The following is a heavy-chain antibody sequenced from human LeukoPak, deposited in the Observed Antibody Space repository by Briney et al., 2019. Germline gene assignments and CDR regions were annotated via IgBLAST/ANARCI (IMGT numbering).Heavy chain of an antibody. J-gene: IGHJ3*02. V-gene: IGHV4-59*01. CDR3: ARLGNWFDAFDI. CDR1: GGSISTYY. Sequence: SETLSLTCTVSGGSISTYYWSWIRQPPGKGLEWIAYVFYSGRTSYNPSHKSRVTISVDTSKNQFSLKLSSVAAADTAVYYCARLGNWFDAFDIWGQGTMVTVSS. CDR2: VFYSGRT. D-gene: IGHD1-20*01.